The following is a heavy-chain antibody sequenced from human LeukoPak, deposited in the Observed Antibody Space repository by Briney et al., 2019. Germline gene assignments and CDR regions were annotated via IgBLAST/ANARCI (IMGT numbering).Heavy chain of an antibody. CDR3: ARDWPYNSRGGWFDP. CDR2: IYYSGST. D-gene: IGHD1-20*01. J-gene: IGHJ5*02. CDR1: GDSVSSDDYY. V-gene: IGHV4-30-4*08. Sequence: SETLSLTCTVSGDSVSSDDYYWSWIRQPPGKGLEWIGYIYYSGSTYYNPSLKSRLNISVDTSKNQFSLKLTSVTAADTAVYYCARDWPYNSRGGWFDPWGHGTLVTVSS.